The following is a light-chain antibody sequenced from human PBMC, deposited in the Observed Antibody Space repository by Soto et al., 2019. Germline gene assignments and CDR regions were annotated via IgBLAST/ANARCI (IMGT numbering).Light chain of an antibody. CDR3: QQYGTSPIT. V-gene: IGKV3D-15*02. CDR2: DAS. CDR1: QSVSSN. J-gene: IGKJ5*01. Sequence: IVMTQYPATLSVSPGERATLSCRASQSVSSNLAWYQQKPGQAPRLLIYDASNRATGIPARFSGSGSGTDFTLTISSLEPEDFAVYYCQQYGTSPITFGQGTRLAVK.